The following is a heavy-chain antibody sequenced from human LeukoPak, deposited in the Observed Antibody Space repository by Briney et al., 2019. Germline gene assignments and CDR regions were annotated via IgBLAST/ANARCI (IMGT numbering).Heavy chain of an antibody. V-gene: IGHV3-30*03. D-gene: IGHD5-18*01. CDR3: SRVGYTYKTRAL. Sequence: PGGSLRLSCAASGFTFSSYGMHWVRQAPGKGLEWVAVISYDGSNKYYADSVKGRFTISRDNSKNTLYLQMSSLRAEDTAVYFCSRVGYTYKTRALWGQGTLVTVSS. J-gene: IGHJ4*02. CDR2: ISYDGSNK. CDR1: GFTFSSYG.